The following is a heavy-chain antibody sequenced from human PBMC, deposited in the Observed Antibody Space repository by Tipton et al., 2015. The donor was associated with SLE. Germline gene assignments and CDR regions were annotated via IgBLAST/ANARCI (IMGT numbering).Heavy chain of an antibody. CDR3: ARRGGAYCSGGSCHAFDI. J-gene: IGHJ3*02. V-gene: IGHV5-51*03. CDR2: IYPGDSDT. Sequence: QLVQSGAEVKKPGESLKISCKGSGYSFTSYWIGWVRQMPGKGLEWMGIIYPGDSDTRYSPSFQGQVPISADKSISTAYLQWSSLKASDTAMYYCARRGGAYCSGGSCHAFDIWGQGTMVTVSS. CDR1: GYSFTSYW. D-gene: IGHD2-15*01.